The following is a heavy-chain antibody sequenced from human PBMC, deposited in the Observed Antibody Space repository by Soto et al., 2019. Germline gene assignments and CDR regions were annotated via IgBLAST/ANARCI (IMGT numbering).Heavy chain of an antibody. CDR3: ARDEYYDPSGPPYDY. CDR2: ISSDGTKR. CDR1: GFTVSSYA. V-gene: IGHV3-30-3*01. J-gene: IGHJ4*02. D-gene: IGHD3-16*01. Sequence: GGSLRLSCAASGFTVSSYAMHWVRQAPGKGLEWVAVISSDGTKRYYADSVKGRFTISRDNSKNTLFLQMNSLRTEDTAVYYCARDEYYDPSGPPYDYWGQGSLVTVSS.